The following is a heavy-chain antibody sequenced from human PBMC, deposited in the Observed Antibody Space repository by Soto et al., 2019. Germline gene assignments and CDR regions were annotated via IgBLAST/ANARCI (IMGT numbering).Heavy chain of an antibody. CDR2: ISGSGGST. CDR1: GGSFSGYY. D-gene: IGHD3-3*01. Sequence: ETLSLTCAVYGGSFSGYYWSWVRQAPGKGLEWVSAISGSGGSTYYADSVKGRFTISRDNSKNTLYLQMNSLRAEDTAVYYCAKGMLRFSLDAFDIWGQGTMVTVSS. CDR3: AKGMLRFSLDAFDI. J-gene: IGHJ3*02. V-gene: IGHV3-23*01.